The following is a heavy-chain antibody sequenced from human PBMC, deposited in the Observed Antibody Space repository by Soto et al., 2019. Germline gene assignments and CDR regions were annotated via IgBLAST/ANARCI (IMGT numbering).Heavy chain of an antibody. D-gene: IGHD6-13*01. J-gene: IGHJ4*02. V-gene: IGHV4-61*01. CDR2: IYYSGST. Sequence: SETLSLTCTVSGGSVSSGSNYWSWIRQPPGKGLEWIGYIYYSGSTNYNPSLKSRVTISVDTSKNQFSLKLSSVTAADTAVYYCARGTPQIAAHDYWGQGTLVTVSS. CDR1: GGSVSSGSNY. CDR3: ARGTPQIAAHDY.